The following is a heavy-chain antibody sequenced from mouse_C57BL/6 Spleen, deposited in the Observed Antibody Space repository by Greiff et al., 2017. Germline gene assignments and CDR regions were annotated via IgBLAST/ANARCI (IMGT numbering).Heavy chain of an antibody. CDR3: ASPYGNWYFDV. Sequence: QVQLQQSGAELVRPGSSVKLSCKASGYTFTSYWMHWVKQRPIQGLEWIGNIDPSDSETHYNQKFEDKATLTVDKSSSTAYMQLSSLTSEDSAVYYCASPYGNWYFDVWGTGTTVTVSS. J-gene: IGHJ1*03. CDR1: GYTFTSYW. V-gene: IGHV1-52*01. D-gene: IGHD2-1*01. CDR2: IDPSDSET.